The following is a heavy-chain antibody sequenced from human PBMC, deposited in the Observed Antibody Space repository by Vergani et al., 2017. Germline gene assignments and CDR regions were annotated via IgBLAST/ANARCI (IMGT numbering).Heavy chain of an antibody. V-gene: IGHV3-23*01. CDR2: ISGSGDST. CDR1: GFTFSNYA. J-gene: IGHJ4*02. Sequence: EVQLLASGGGLVHPGGSLRLSCVASGFTFSNYAMSWVRQAPGKGLEWVSTISGSGDSTYYADSVKGRFTISRDNSKNTLLLQMNSLRAEDTAVYYCTRDRLDDSYAYFDYWGQGTLVTVSP. CDR3: TRDRLDDSYAYFDY. D-gene: IGHD3-16*01.